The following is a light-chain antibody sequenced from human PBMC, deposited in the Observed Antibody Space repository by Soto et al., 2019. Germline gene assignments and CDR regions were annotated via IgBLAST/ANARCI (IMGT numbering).Light chain of an antibody. CDR2: DAY. J-gene: IGKJ1*01. V-gene: IGKV1-5*01. CDR3: QQYDSYSWT. Sequence: DIQMTQSPSTLSASVGDRVTITCRASQTISSWLAWYQQLPGKAPKLLIYDAYTLETGVPSRFSGSGSGTDLTLTISRLQADDFATYYCQQYDSYSWTFGQGTKVEV. CDR1: QTISSW.